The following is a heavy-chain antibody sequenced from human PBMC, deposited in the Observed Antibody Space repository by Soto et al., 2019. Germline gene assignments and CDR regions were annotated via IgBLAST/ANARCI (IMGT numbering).Heavy chain of an antibody. J-gene: IGHJ4*02. V-gene: IGHV4-59*01. CDR3: ARTVVIRGVIIREFDY. CDR2: IYYTGST. D-gene: IGHD3-10*01. Sequence: SETLSLTCTVSGDSISSYYWSWIRHSPGKGLEWNGYIYYTGSTNYNPSLKSRVNISVDTSKNQFSLKLSSVTAVDTAVYYCARTVVIRGVIIREFDYWGQGNLVTVS. CDR1: GDSISSYY.